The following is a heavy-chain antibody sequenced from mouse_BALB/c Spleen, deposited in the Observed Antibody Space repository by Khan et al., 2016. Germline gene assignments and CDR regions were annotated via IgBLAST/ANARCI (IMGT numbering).Heavy chain of an antibody. CDR1: GYTFTNYG. V-gene: IGHV9-1*02. D-gene: IGHD2-1*01. Sequence: QIQLVQSGPELKKPGETVKISCKASGYTFTNYGMNWVKQAPGKGLKWMGWINTYTGEPTYADDFKGRFAFSLETSASTAYLQINNLKNEDMATYFCPRIYYGNYYFDYWGQGTTLTVSS. J-gene: IGHJ2*01. CDR3: PRIYYGNYYFDY. CDR2: INTYTGEP.